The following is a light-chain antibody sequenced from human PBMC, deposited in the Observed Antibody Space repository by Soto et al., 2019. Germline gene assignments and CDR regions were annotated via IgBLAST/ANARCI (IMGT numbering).Light chain of an antibody. CDR2: WAS. J-gene: IGKJ4*01. Sequence: DIVMTQSPDSLAVSLGETATINCKSSQSVLYSSNNKNYLAWYQQKPGQPPKLLIYWASTRESGVPDRFSGSGSGTDFTLTISSLQAEDVAVYYCQQYYSPLTFGGGTKVEIK. CDR1: QSVLYSSNNKNY. CDR3: QQYYSPLT. V-gene: IGKV4-1*01.